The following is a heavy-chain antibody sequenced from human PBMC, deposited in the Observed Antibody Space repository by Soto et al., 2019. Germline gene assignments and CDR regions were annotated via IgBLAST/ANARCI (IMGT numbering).Heavy chain of an antibody. J-gene: IGHJ6*02. D-gene: IGHD3-10*01. CDR1: GFTVGDYA. V-gene: IGHV3-49*04. CDR2: IRSKVYGGTR. CDR3: ARDRRGIEDYYGMDV. Sequence: PGGSLRLSCTASGFTVGDYAMSWVRQAPRKGLEGVGFIRSKVYGGTRDYAPSVKGRFTISRDDSKSIAYLQMNSLKTEDTAVYYCARDRRGIEDYYGMDVWGQGTTVTVAS.